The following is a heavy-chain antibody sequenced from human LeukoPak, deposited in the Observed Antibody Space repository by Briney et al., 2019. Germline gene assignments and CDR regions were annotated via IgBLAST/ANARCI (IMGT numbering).Heavy chain of an antibody. J-gene: IGHJ4*02. D-gene: IGHD3-10*01. CDR1: GYTFTSYG. CDR2: ISAYNGNT. CDR3: ARDSPMVRDRGVVFDY. Sequence: VASVKVSCKASGYTFTSYGISWVRQAPGQGLEWMGWISAYNGNTNYAQKLQGRVTMTTDTSTSTAYMELRSLRSDDTAVYYCARDSPMVRDRGVVFDYWGQGTLVTVSS. V-gene: IGHV1-18*01.